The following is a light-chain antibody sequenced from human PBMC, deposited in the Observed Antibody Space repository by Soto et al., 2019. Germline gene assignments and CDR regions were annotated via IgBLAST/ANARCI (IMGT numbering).Light chain of an antibody. V-gene: IGKV1-39*01. Sequence: DMHMTQSPSSLSASVGDIVTVTCWASQSISNELNWYQQKPGNAPRLLIFAASTLHSGVPSRFSGSGSGTDFTLTISGLQTEDFTTYFCQQSYSTPPTFGQGTKVDIK. CDR2: AAS. CDR1: QSISNE. CDR3: QQSYSTPPT. J-gene: IGKJ1*01.